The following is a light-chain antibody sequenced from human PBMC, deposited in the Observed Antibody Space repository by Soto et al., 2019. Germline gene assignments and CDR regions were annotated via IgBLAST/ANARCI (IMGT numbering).Light chain of an antibody. Sequence: DIQMTQSPSTLSASVGDRVTITCRASQSISSWLAWYQQKPGKAPNLLIYKASSLESGVPSRFSGSGSGTEFNLTISSLQPDDFATYYCQQYNSYPLTFGGGTKVESK. J-gene: IGKJ4*01. CDR3: QQYNSYPLT. CDR1: QSISSW. V-gene: IGKV1-5*03. CDR2: KAS.